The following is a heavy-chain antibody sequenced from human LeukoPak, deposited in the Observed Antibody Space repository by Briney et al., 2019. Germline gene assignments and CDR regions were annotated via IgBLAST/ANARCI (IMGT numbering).Heavy chain of an antibody. V-gene: IGHV4-59*01. CDR1: GGSISSYY. CDR3: ARGGPTPDY. CDR2: IYYSGST. J-gene: IGHJ4*02. Sequence: SETLPLTCTVSGGSISSYYWSWIRQPPGKGLEWIGYIYYSGSTNYNPSLKSRVTISVDTSKNQFSLKLSSVTAADTAVYYCARGGPTPDYWGQGTLVTVSS.